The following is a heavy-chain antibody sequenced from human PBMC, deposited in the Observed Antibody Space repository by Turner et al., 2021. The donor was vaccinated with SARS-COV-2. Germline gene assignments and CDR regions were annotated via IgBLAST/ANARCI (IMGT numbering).Heavy chain of an antibody. CDR2: ISSSGGTT. CDR1: GFTFSNSA. V-gene: IGHV3-23*01. J-gene: IGHJ4*02. CDR3: ANVGSYFFDY. Sequence: EVQLLESGGGLVPPGGSLRLSCAASGFTFSNSAMSWVRQAPGKGLEGVSTISSSGGTTYYADSVKGRFTISRDNSKNTLYLQMNSLRAGDTALYYCANVGSYFFDYWGPGTLVTVSS. D-gene: IGHD3-10*01.